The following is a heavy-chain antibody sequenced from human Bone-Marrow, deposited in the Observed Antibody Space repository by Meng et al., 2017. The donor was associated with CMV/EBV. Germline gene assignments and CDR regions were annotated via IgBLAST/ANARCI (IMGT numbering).Heavy chain of an antibody. CDR3: ARGALHYDFWSGSYGMDV. CDR2: IYSVGNT. Sequence: GESLKISCAVSGFTVSTTYMSWVRQAPGKGLEWVSTIYSVGNTYYAESVKGRFTISRDDAKNTLSLQMNSLRVDDTAAYYCARGALHYDFWSGSYGMDVWGQGTTVTGSS. CDR1: GFTVSTTY. J-gene: IGHJ6*01. D-gene: IGHD3-3*01. V-gene: IGHV3-66*02.